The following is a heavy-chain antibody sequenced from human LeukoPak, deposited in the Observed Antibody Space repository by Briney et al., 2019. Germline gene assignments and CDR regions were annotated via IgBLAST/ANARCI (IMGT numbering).Heavy chain of an antibody. D-gene: IGHD6-13*01. CDR2: IYSGGST. CDR1: GFTVSSNY. CDR3: ASSIAAAKPFDY. J-gene: IGHJ4*02. V-gene: IGHV3-53*01. Sequence: GGSLRLSCAASGFTVSSNYMSWVRQAPGKGLEWVSVIYSGGSTYYADSVEGRFTISRDNSKNTLYLQMNSLRAEDTAVYYCASSIAAAKPFDYWGQGTLVTVSS.